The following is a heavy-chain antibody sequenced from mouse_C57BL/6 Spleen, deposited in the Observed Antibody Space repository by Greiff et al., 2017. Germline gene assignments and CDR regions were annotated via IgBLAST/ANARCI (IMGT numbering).Heavy chain of an antibody. CDR1: GFSLTSYG. CDR2: IWRGGST. D-gene: IGHD1-1*01. CDR3: AKNDCSSYYYAMDY. J-gene: IGHJ4*01. Sequence: QVQLKQSGPGLVQPSQSLSITCTVSGFSLTSYGVHWVRQSPGKGLEWLGVIWRGGSTDYNAAFMSRLSITKDNSKSQVFFKMNSLQADDTSIYYCAKNDCSSYYYAMDYWGQGTSVTVSS. V-gene: IGHV2-5*01.